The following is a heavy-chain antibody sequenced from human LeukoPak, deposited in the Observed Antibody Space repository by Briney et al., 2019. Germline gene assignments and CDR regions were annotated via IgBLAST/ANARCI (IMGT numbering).Heavy chain of an antibody. V-gene: IGHV4-31*03. D-gene: IGHD6-13*01. CDR1: GGSISSGGYY. CDR3: ARQGTYSSSLGMDV. Sequence: SETLSLTCTVSGGSISSGGYYWSWIRQHPGKGLEWIGYTYYSRSTYYNPSLKSRVTISVDTSKNQFSLKLSSVTAADTAVYYCARQGTYSSSLGMDVWGQGTTVTVPS. CDR2: TYYSRST. J-gene: IGHJ6*02.